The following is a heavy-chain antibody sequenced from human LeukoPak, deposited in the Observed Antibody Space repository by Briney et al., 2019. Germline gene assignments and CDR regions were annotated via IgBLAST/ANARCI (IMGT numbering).Heavy chain of an antibody. V-gene: IGHV3-30*02. CDR2: AQGDGTEQ. CDR1: GFNFITYG. D-gene: IGHD3-22*01. CDR3: ATGSGYYYDH. Sequence: PGGSLRLSCAASGFNFITYGMHWVRQAPGKGLEWVAAAQGDGTEQYYADSVRGRLTISKDISKNTLFVQMNSLGPDDTAVYYCATGSGYYYDHWGQGTLVTVSS. J-gene: IGHJ4*02.